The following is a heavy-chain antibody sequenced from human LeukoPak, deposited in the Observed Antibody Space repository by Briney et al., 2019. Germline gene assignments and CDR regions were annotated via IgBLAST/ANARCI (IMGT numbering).Heavy chain of an antibody. Sequence: GGSLRLSCAASGFTLSIYDMSWVRQAPGKGLECVSAIDRGVGSTSTYYADSVKGRFTISRDNSKNTLYLQMDSLRAEDTAVYYCACSYWESLYYFDYWGQGTLVTVSS. CDR2: IDRGVGSTST. CDR3: ACSYWESLYYFDY. V-gene: IGHV3-23*01. J-gene: IGHJ4*02. D-gene: IGHD3-10*01. CDR1: GFTLSIYD.